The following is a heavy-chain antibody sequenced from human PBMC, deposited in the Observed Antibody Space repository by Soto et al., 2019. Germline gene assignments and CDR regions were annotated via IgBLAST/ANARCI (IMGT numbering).Heavy chain of an antibody. V-gene: IGHV1-24*01. Sequence: ASVKVSCKVSGYTLTELSMHWVRQAPGKGLEWMGGFDPEDGETIYAQKFQGRVTMTEDTSTDTAYMELSSLRSEDTAVYYCATDLMAAAGTDYWGQGNLVTVSS. D-gene: IGHD6-13*01. CDR3: ATDLMAAAGTDY. J-gene: IGHJ4*02. CDR2: FDPEDGET. CDR1: GYTLTELS.